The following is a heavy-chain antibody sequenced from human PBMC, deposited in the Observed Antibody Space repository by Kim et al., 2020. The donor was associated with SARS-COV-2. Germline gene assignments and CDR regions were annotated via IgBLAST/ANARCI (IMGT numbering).Heavy chain of an antibody. CDR3: VKIVEDYGDSQGYFDY. CDR2: IWYDGSNK. Sequence: GGSLRLSCAASGFPFSTFGMHWVRQAPGKGLEWVAVIWYDGSNKYYADSVKGRFIISRDNSKNTLYLQMDSLRAEDTAVYYCVKIVEDYGDSQGYFDYWGQGTLVTVSS. V-gene: IGHV3-33*06. CDR1: GFPFSTFG. D-gene: IGHD4-17*01. J-gene: IGHJ4*02.